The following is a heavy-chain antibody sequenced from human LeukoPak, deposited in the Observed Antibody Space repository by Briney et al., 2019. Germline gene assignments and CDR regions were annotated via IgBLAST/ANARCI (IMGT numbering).Heavy chain of an antibody. Sequence: ASVKVSCKASGYTFTSYAMNWVRQAPGQGLEWMGWMNPNSGNTGYAQKFQGRVTMTRNTSISTAYMELSSLRSEDTAVYYCARGYCSSTSCYSRVYYYYGMDVWGQGTTVTVSS. CDR3: ARGYCSSTSCYSRVYYYYGMDV. CDR1: GYTFTSYA. D-gene: IGHD2-2*02. J-gene: IGHJ6*02. CDR2: MNPNSGNT. V-gene: IGHV1-8*02.